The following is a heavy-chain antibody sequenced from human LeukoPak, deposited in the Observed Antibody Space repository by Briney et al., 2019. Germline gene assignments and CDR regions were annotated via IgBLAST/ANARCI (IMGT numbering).Heavy chain of an antibody. Sequence: PSVKVSCKASGGTFSSYAISWVRQAPGQGLEWMGRIIPILGIANYAQKFQGRVTITADKSTSTAYMELSSLRSEDTAVYYCARDSSLSSSYNWFDPWGQGTLVTVSS. CDR3: ARDSSLSSSYNWFDP. J-gene: IGHJ5*02. CDR1: GGTFSSYA. V-gene: IGHV1-69*04. CDR2: IIPILGIA. D-gene: IGHD6-13*01.